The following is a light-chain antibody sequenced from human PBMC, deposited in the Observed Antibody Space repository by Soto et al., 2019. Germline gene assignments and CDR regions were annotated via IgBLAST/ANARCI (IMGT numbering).Light chain of an antibody. CDR1: SSNIAIYN. CDR2: NNN. J-gene: IGLJ1*01. V-gene: IGLV1-44*01. Sequence: QSVLTQPPSASGTPGQRVTISCSGSSSNIAIYNVNWYQQLPGTAPKLLIYNNNHRPSGVPDLFSGSKSGTSASVANSGLPSEDEDDYYCAAGDDSLNGYVFGAETKVTVL. CDR3: AAGDDSLNGYV.